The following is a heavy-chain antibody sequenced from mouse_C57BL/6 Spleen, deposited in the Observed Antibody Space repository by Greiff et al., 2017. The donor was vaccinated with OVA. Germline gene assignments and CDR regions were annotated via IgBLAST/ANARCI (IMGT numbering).Heavy chain of an antibody. J-gene: IGHJ2*01. CDR2: IYPGSGNT. V-gene: IGHV1-76*01. CDR3: ARGLHYFDY. CDR1: GYTFTDYY. Sequence: VKLMESGAELVRPGASVKLSCKASGYTFTDYYINWVKQRPGQGLEWIARIYPGSGNTYYNEKFKGKATLTAEKSSSTAYMQLSSLTSEDSAVYFCARGLHYFDYWGQGTTLTVSS.